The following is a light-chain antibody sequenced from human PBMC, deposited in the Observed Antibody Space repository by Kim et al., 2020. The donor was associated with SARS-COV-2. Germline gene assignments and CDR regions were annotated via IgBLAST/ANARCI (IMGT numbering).Light chain of an antibody. V-gene: IGKV1-39*01. CDR1: QRISSS. J-gene: IGKJ1*01. CDR3: QQSYTFPRT. CDR2: AAS. Sequence: ASVASRVTITCRTSQRISSSLNWYQQKPWTAPKLLIYAASGLQSGVPSRFSGSGSGTDFTLTINGLQPEDFATYFCQQSYTFPRTFGQGTKVDIK.